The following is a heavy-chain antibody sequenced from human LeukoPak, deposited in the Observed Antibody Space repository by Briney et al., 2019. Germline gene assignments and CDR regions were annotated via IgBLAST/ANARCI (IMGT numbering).Heavy chain of an antibody. D-gene: IGHD3-22*01. J-gene: IGHJ4*02. Sequence: GGSLRLSCAASGFTFGSYAMSWVRQAPGKGLEWVSGISTSGGTTSYAESVKGRFTVSRDNPRNTLYMEMNSLRDKDTAVYYCAVMHRYYDGSGYWVQWGQGTLVTVSS. CDR2: ISTSGGTT. CDR3: AVMHRYYDGSGYWVQ. V-gene: IGHV3-23*01. CDR1: GFTFGSYA.